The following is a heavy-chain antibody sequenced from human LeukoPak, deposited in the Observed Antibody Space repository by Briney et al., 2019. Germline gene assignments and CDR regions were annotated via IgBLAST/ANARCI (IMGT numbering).Heavy chain of an antibody. V-gene: IGHV4-61*05. Sequence: SETLSLTCTVSGGSINSTSNYWGWIRQPPGKGLEWIGYISYSGITSYNPSLKSRVTISRYTSNNQLSLKLSSVTASDTAVYYCARPIIPRYSSGWYYWGQGTLVTVSS. CDR3: ARPIIPRYSSGWYY. CDR2: ISYSGIT. J-gene: IGHJ4*02. D-gene: IGHD6-19*01. CDR1: GGSINSTSNY.